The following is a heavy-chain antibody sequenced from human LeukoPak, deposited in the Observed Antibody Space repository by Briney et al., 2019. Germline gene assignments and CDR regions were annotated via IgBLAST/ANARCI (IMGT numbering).Heavy chain of an antibody. CDR1: GGSISSSSYY. CDR2: IYSSGST. Sequence: SETLSLTCTVSGGSISSSSYYWGWIRQPPGKWLEWIGRIYSSGSTYYNPSLKSRVTISVDTSKNQFSLKLSSVTAADTAVYYCAIEVRLTVTTFALYYYMDVWGKGTTVTVSS. J-gene: IGHJ6*03. V-gene: IGHV4-39*07. CDR3: AIEVRLTVTTFALYYYMDV. D-gene: IGHD4-17*01.